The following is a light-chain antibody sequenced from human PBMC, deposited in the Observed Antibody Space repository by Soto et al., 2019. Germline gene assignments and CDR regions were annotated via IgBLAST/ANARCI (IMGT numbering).Light chain of an antibody. V-gene: IGLV3-21*04. CDR3: QVWDSSSDHVV. Sequence: SYDLTQPPSVSVAPGKTARITCGGNNIGSKSVHWYQQKPGQAPVLVIYYDSDRPSGIPERFSGSNSGNTATLTISRVEAGDEADYYCQVWDSSSDHVVFRGGTKLTVL. CDR2: YDS. CDR1: NIGSKS. J-gene: IGLJ2*01.